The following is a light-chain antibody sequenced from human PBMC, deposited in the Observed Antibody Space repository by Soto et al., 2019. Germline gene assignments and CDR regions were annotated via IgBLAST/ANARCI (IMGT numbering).Light chain of an antibody. J-gene: IGLJ1*01. CDR3: SSYAGSNNFF. CDR2: EVS. V-gene: IGLV2-8*01. CDR1: SSDVGGYNY. Sequence: QSALTQPPSAPGSPGQSVTISCTGTSSDVGGYNYVSWYQQHPGKAPKLMIYEVSKRPSGVPDRFSGSKSGNTASLTVSGLQAEDEADYYCSSYAGSNNFFFGTGTKLTVL.